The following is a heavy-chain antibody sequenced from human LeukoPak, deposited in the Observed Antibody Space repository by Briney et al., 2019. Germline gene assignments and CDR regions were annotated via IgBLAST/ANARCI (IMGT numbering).Heavy chain of an antibody. D-gene: IGHD6-6*01. CDR2: IYYSGST. CDR3: ARVTSIAARLAFDI. V-gene: IGHV4-39*07. J-gene: IGHJ3*02. Sequence: SETLSLTCTVSGGSISSSSYYWGWIRQPPGKGLEWIGSIYYSGSTNYNPSLKSRVTISVDTSKNQFSLKLSSVTAADTAVFYCARVTSIAARLAFDIWGQGTMVAVSS. CDR1: GGSISSSSYY.